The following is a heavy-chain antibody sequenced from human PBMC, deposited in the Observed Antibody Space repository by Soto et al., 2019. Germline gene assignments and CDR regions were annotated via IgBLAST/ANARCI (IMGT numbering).Heavy chain of an antibody. CDR3: AKDLYHYDSSGSYGGTFDI. V-gene: IGHV3-30*18. J-gene: IGHJ3*02. CDR1: GFTFSSYA. CDR2: ISYHGSNK. D-gene: IGHD3-22*01. Sequence: PGGSLRLSCAASGFTFSSYAMHWVRQAPGKGLEWVAVISYHGSNKYYADSVKGRFTISRDNSKNTLDLQMNSLRAEDTAVYFCAKDLYHYDSSGSYGGTFDIWGQGTMVTVSS.